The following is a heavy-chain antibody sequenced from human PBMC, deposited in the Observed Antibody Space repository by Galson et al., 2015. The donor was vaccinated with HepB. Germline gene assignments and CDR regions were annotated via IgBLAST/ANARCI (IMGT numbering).Heavy chain of an antibody. Sequence: SCKASGYTFTSYDINWVRQATGQGLEWMGWMNPNSGNTGYAQKFQGRVTMTRNTSISTAYMELSSLRSEDTAVYYCARESQVAGTTYYYYMDVWGKGTTVTVSS. J-gene: IGHJ6*03. CDR1: GYTFTSYD. CDR3: ARESQVAGTTYYYYMDV. V-gene: IGHV1-8*01. CDR2: MNPNSGNT. D-gene: IGHD6-19*01.